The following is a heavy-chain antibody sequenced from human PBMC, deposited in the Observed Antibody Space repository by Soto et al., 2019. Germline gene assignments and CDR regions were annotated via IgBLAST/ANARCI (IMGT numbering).Heavy chain of an antibody. Sequence: PSETMALTCTVSGCSISSSSYDGGWLRQPPGKGLEWIGSIYYSGSTYYNPSLKSRVTISVDTSKNQLSLKLSSVTAADTAVYYCARHPRIASAYYLDGWGKGTMVTVSS. D-gene: IGHD6-13*01. CDR2: IYYSGST. CDR1: GCSISSSSYD. V-gene: IGHV4-39*01. J-gene: IGHJ6*03. CDR3: ARHPRIASAYYLDG.